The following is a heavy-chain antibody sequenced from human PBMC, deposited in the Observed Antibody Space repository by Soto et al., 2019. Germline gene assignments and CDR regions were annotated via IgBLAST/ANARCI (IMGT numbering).Heavy chain of an antibody. CDR1: GGTFSSYA. D-gene: IGHD3-10*01. Sequence: SVKVSCKASGGTFSSYAISWVRQAPGQGLEWMGGIIPIFGTANYAQKFQGRVTITADESTSTAYMELSSLRSENTAVYYCASRMVRGTRGRFDPWGQGTLVTVSS. CDR2: IIPIFGTA. CDR3: ASRMVRGTRGRFDP. J-gene: IGHJ5*02. V-gene: IGHV1-69*13.